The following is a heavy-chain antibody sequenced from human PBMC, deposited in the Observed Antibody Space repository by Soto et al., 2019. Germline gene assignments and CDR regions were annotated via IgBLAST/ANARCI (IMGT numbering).Heavy chain of an antibody. Sequence: SGTLSLTCAVSGASISSYYWSWIRQPPGKGLEWIGYIYYIGSANYNPSLKSRVSISIDTSKNQFSLKLSSVTAADTAVYYCARDQIARPQFDYWGQGTLVTVSS. D-gene: IGHD2-21*01. CDR1: GASISSYY. CDR3: ARDQIARPQFDY. V-gene: IGHV4-59*01. J-gene: IGHJ4*02. CDR2: IYYIGSA.